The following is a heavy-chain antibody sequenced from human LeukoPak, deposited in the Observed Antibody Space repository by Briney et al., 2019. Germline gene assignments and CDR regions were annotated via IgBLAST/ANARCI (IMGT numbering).Heavy chain of an antibody. V-gene: IGHV3-13*01. J-gene: IGHJ4*02. CDR1: GFTFSSYD. CDR3: ERGIRCSGGSCYSLDY. D-gene: IGHD2-15*01. Sequence: GGSLRLSCAASGFTFSSYDMRWVRQATGKGLECISAIGTAGDTYYPGSVRSRFTISRENAENSLYLQMNSLRAGDTAVYYCERGIRCSGGSCYSLDYWGQGTLVTVSS. CDR2: IGTAGDT.